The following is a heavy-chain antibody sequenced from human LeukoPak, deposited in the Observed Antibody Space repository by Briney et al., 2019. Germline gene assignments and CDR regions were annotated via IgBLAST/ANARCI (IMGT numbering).Heavy chain of an antibody. V-gene: IGHV3-30*04. CDR3: ARERLSSVIGTAFFGMDF. CDR1: GFSFRSKT. Sequence: PGGSLRLSCAASGFSFRSKTMHWVRQAPGKGLEWVALIYYDGGEQYYADSVKGRLTISRDNSLNTLYLQMDNLRIEDTAVCYCARERLSSVIGTAFFGMDFWGHGTTVTVSS. J-gene: IGHJ6*02. D-gene: IGHD1-7*01. CDR2: IYYDGGEQ.